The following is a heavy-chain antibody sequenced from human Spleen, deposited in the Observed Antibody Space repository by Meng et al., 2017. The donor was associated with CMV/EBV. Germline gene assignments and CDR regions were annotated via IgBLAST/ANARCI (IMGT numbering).Heavy chain of an antibody. CDR2: FYSGDST. D-gene: IGHD1-26*01. Sequence: GESLKISCAASGFTVSSNYMSWVRQAPGKGLEWVSVFYSGDSTYYADSVKGRFTISRDNSKNTLYLQMNSLRAEDTAVYYCAKDRHSGSYYFDYWGQGTLVTVSS. J-gene: IGHJ4*02. CDR3: AKDRHSGSYYFDY. V-gene: IGHV3-53*05. CDR1: GFTVSSNY.